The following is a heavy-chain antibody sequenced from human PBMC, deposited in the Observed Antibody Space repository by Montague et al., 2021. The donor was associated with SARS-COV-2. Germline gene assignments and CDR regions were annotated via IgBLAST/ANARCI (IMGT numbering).Heavy chain of an antibody. CDR2: ISYDGSSK. CDR1: GFPFSSYA. J-gene: IGHJ6*02. V-gene: IGHV3-30-3*01. CDR3: ARELVYYGMDV. Sequence: SLRLSCAASGFPFSSYAMHWVRQAPGKGLEWVAVISYDGSSKYYADSVKGRFTISRDNSKNTLYLQMNSLRAEDTAVYYCARELVYYGMDVWGQGTTVTVSS.